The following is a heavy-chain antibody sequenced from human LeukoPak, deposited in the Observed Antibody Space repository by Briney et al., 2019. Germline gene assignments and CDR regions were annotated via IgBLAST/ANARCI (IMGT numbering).Heavy chain of an antibody. D-gene: IGHD3-16*01. CDR3: ARGIGVNRFDY. Sequence: ASVKVSCNVSGYTLTELSMHWVRQAPGKGLEWMGWIHAKEGDMNYPQKFEGRLTLSTDTATSTAYMELRGLRSDDTAVYYCARGIGVNRFDYWGQGTLITVSS. CDR2: IHAKEGDM. J-gene: IGHJ4*01. V-gene: IGHV1-24*01. CDR1: GYTLTELS.